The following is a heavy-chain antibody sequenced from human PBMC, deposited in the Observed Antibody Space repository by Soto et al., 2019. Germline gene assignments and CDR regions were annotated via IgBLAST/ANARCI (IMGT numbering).Heavy chain of an antibody. J-gene: IGHJ5*02. CDR2: IYWDDDK. CDR1: GFSLDTIGVG. CDR3: ARISYTSGCLTP. V-gene: IGHV2-5*02. Sequence: QITLKESGPTLVKPTQTLTLTCIFSGFSLDTIGVGVGWIRQPPEKALEWLAVIYWDDDKRYTPSLKSRLTIPTDASKNRFVLTMINMAPVHTATYYCARISYTSGCLTPWGQGTLFTVSS. D-gene: IGHD6-19*01.